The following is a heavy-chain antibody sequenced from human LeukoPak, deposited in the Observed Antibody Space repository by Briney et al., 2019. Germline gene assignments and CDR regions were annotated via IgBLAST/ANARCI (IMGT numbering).Heavy chain of an antibody. V-gene: IGHV3-21*01. CDR3: ARSSSSRIAPNYYFDY. CDR2: ISSSSSYI. D-gene: IGHD6-13*01. J-gene: IGHJ4*02. Sequence: GGSLRLSCAASGFTFSSYSMNWVRQAPGKGLEWVSSISSSSSYIYYADSVKGRFTISRDNAKNSLYLQMNSLRAEDTAVYYCARSSSSRIAPNYYFDYWGQGTLVTVSS. CDR1: GFTFSSYS.